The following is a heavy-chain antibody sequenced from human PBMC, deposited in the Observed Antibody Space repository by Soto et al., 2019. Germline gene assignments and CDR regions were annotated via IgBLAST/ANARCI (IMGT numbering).Heavy chain of an antibody. CDR3: ARAGNSPASGHFDY. Sequence: QVQLQQSGPVLVKPSQTLSLTCGISGDSVSRNSAAWNWIRQSPSRVLEWLGRTYYRSRWFNDYAVSVKGVITTNPDTSENLFSLQVTSATREATAAYYCARAGNSPASGHFDYWGQGTLATVSS. CDR1: GDSVSRNSAA. J-gene: IGHJ4*02. V-gene: IGHV6-1*01. D-gene: IGHD3-3*01. CDR2: TYYRSRWFN.